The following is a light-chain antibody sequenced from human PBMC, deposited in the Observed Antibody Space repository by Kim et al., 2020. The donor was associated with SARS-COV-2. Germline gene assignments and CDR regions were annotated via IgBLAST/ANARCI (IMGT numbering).Light chain of an antibody. CDR2: DAS. J-gene: IGKJ2*01. CDR3: QQYDNLPMYT. V-gene: IGKV1-33*01. CDR1: QDIINY. Sequence: ASYGDRVTITCQASQDIINYLNWYQQKPGKAPKLLIYDASNLETGVPSRFSGSGSGTDFTFTISSLQPEDIAIYYCQQYDNLPMYTFGQGTKLEIK.